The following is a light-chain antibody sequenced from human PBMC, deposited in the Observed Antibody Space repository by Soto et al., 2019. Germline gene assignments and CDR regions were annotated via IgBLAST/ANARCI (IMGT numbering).Light chain of an antibody. CDR2: EVS. CDR1: NSEVGGYNY. CDR3: SSYTSSNTFV. Sequence: QSALTQSASVSGSPGQSITISCTGTNSEVGGYNYVSWYQQHPGEAPKLMIFEVSNRPSGVSNRFSGSKSGNTASLTISGLQAEDEADYYCSSYTSSNTFVFGTGTKLTVL. V-gene: IGLV2-14*01. J-gene: IGLJ1*01.